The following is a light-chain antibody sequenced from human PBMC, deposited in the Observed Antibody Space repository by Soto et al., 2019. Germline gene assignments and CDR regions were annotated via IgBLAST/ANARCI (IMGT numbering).Light chain of an antibody. Sequence: DIQLTQSPSSLSASVGDRVTITCRASQSISTYLNWYQQKAGLAPKLLIYAASSLQSGFPSRFSGSGSGTDFTLTISSLQPEDFATYYCQQTYSNPPTFGQGTKVDIK. CDR3: QQTYSNPPT. CDR1: QSISTY. CDR2: AAS. J-gene: IGKJ1*01. V-gene: IGKV1-39*01.